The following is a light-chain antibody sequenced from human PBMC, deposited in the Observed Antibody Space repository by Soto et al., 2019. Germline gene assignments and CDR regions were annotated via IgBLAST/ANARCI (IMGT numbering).Light chain of an antibody. CDR3: HSYDISLSGMV. CDR1: SSNIGSGFD. Sequence: QSALTQPPSVSGAPGQAGTISCAGRSSNIGSGFDVHWYQQLPGTAPKLLIYRNNNRPSGVPDRFFGSKSGTSASLAIIGLQPEDEADYYCHSYDISLSGMVFGGGTKLTVL. J-gene: IGLJ2*01. V-gene: IGLV1-40*01. CDR2: RNN.